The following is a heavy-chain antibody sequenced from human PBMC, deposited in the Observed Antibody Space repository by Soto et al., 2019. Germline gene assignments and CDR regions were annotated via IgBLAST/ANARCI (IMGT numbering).Heavy chain of an antibody. CDR3: ARDELVVVVPAADGAYYGMDV. CDR1: GGTFSSYA. CDR2: IIPIFGTA. J-gene: IGHJ6*02. V-gene: IGHV1-69*06. D-gene: IGHD2-2*01. Sequence: QVQLVQSGAEVKKPGSSVKVSCKASGGTFSSYAISWVRQAHGHGLEWMGGIIPIFGTANYAQKFQGRVTITADKSTSTAYMELSSLRSEDTAVYYCARDELVVVVPAADGAYYGMDVWGQGTTVTVSS.